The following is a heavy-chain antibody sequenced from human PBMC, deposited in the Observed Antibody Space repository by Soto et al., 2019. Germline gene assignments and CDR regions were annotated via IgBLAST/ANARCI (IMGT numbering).Heavy chain of an antibody. J-gene: IGHJ4*02. D-gene: IGHD3-3*01. CDR3: ARAETYYDFWSGYYTVPAFDY. CDR2: ISSSSSYI. V-gene: IGHV3-21*01. CDR1: GFTFSSYS. Sequence: PGGSLRLSCAASGFTFSSYSMNWVRQAPGKGLEWVSSISSSSSYIYYADSVKGRFTISRDNAKNSLYLQMNSLRAEDTAVYYCARAETYYDFWSGYYTVPAFDYWGQGTQVTVSS.